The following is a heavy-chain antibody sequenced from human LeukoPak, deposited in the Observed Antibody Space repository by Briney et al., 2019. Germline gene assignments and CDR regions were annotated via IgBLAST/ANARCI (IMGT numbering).Heavy chain of an antibody. CDR2: IYYSGST. CDR3: FAARPGNDAFDI. V-gene: IGHV4-39*01. J-gene: IGHJ3*02. Sequence: KTSETLSLTCTVSGGSISSSSYYWGWIRQPPGKGLEWIGSIYYSGSTYYNPSLKSRVTISVDTSKNQFSLKLSSVTAADTAVYYCFAARPGNDAFDIWGQGTMVTVSS. CDR1: GGSISSSSYY. D-gene: IGHD6-6*01.